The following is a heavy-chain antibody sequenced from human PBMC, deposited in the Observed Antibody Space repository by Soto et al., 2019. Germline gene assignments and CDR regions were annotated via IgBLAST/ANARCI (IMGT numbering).Heavy chain of an antibody. CDR1: SGAISSTIYS. CDR2: IFYSGST. CDR3: ARQCRGVTCHWFVP. V-gene: IGHV4-39*01. J-gene: IGHJ5*02. D-gene: IGHD2-15*01. Sequence: SETQSPTCNASSGAISSTIYSWDWIRQPPGKGLEWIGSIFYSGSTYYNPSLKSRVTISVDTSKNQFSLTLTSVTAADTAVYYCARQCRGVTCHWFVPWGQG.